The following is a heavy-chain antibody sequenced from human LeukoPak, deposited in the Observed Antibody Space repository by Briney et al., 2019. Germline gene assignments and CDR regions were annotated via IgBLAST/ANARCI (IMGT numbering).Heavy chain of an antibody. CDR3: ATSQDVYYMDV. J-gene: IGHJ6*03. D-gene: IGHD2-15*01. CDR2: IIPIFGTA. Sequence: SVKVSCKASGYTFTGYYMHWVRQAPGQGLEWMGRIIPIFGTANYAQKFQGRVTITTDESTSTAYMELSSLRSEDTAVYYCATSQDVYYMDVWGKGTTVTVSS. CDR1: GYTFTGYY. V-gene: IGHV1-69*05.